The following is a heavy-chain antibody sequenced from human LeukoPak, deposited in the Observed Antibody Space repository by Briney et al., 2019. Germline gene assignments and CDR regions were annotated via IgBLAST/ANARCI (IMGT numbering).Heavy chain of an antibody. Sequence: SETLSLTCTVSGGSISSYYWSWIRQPPGKGLEWIGYIYYSGSTNYNPSLKSRVTISVDTSKNQFSLKLSSVTAADTAVYYCARGRYYDFWSGYFPRAHFDYWGRGTLVTVSS. CDR2: IYYSGST. CDR1: GGSISSYY. J-gene: IGHJ4*02. D-gene: IGHD3-3*01. V-gene: IGHV4-59*01. CDR3: ARGRYYDFWSGYFPRAHFDY.